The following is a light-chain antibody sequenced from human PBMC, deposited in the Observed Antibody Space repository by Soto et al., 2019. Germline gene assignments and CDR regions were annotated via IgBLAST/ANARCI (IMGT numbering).Light chain of an antibody. Sequence: DLPMTQISSTLSSSVGERVNITCRASQSISSWLAWYQQKPGKAPKVLIYAASSLQSGVPARFSGSGSGTEFTLTISNLQPEDFAIYHCQQSYSSPWTFGQGTKVDIK. J-gene: IGKJ1*01. CDR1: QSISSW. V-gene: IGKV1-39*01. CDR2: AAS. CDR3: QQSYSSPWT.